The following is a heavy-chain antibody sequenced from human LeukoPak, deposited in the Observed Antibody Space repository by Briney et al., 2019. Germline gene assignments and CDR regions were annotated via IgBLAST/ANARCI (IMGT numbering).Heavy chain of an antibody. V-gene: IGHV3-33*01. J-gene: IGHJ4*02. CDR2: IWYDGSNK. D-gene: IGHD5-18*01. CDR3: ARDRSYGHPFDY. Sequence: GGSLRLSCAASGFTFSSYGMHWVRQAPGKGLEWVAVIWYDGSNKYYADSVKGRFTISRDNSKDTLYLQMNSLRAEDTAVYYCARDRSYGHPFDYWGQGTLVTVSS. CDR1: GFTFSSYG.